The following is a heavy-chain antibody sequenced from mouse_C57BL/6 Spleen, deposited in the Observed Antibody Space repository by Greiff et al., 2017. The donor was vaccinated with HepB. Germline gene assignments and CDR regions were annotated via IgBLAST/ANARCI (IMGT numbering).Heavy chain of an antibody. D-gene: IGHD2-4*01. CDR2: IDPENGDT. V-gene: IGHV14-4*01. J-gene: IGHJ4*01. CDR1: GFNIKDDY. CDR3: TFYYDYVHYAMDY. Sequence: EVQLQQSGAELVRPGASVKLSCTASGFNIKDDYMHWVKQRPEQGLEWIGWIDPENGDTEYASKFQGNATITADTSSNTAYLQLSSLTSEDTAVYYCTFYYDYVHYAMDYWGQGTSVTVAS.